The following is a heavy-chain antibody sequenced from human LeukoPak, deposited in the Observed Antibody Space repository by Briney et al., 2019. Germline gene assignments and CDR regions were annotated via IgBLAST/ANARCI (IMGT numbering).Heavy chain of an antibody. J-gene: IGHJ4*02. CDR1: GYTFTGYY. V-gene: IGHV1-2*02. Sequence: ASVKVSCKASGYTFTGYYMHWVRQAPGQGLEWMGWINPNSGGTNYAQKFQGRVTMTRDTSISTAYMELRSLRSDDTAVYYCARGYSSGWYEGYVWGQGTLVTVSS. CDR2: INPNSGGT. D-gene: IGHD6-19*01. CDR3: ARGYSSGWYEGYV.